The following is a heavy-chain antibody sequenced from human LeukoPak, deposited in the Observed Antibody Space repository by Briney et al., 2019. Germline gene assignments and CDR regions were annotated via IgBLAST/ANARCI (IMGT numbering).Heavy chain of an antibody. J-gene: IGHJ3*02. CDR3: AREGNGFDI. V-gene: IGHV3-74*01. CDR1: GFSFRTYW. CDR2: INSDGSGI. Sequence: PGGSLRLSCAASGFSFRTYWMHWVRQAPGKGLVWVSGINSDGSGITYADSVKGRFTISRDTAKNTLYLQMNSLGAEDTAVYYCAREGNGFDIWGQGTMVTVSS.